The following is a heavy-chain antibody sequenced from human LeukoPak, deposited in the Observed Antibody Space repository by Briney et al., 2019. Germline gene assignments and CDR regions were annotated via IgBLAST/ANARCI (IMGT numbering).Heavy chain of an antibody. CDR2: IIPIFGTA. Sequence: GASVKVSCKASGGTFSSYAISWVRQAPGQGLEWMGGIIPIFGTANYAQKFQGRVTITTDESTSTAYMELSSLRSEDTAVYYCARAEGYCSSTSCSYYYMDVWGKGTTVTVSS. J-gene: IGHJ6*03. D-gene: IGHD2-2*01. CDR3: ARAEGYCSSTSCSYYYMDV. V-gene: IGHV1-69*05. CDR1: GGTFSSYA.